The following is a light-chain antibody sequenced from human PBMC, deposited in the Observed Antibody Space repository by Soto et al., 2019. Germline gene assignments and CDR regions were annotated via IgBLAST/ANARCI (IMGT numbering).Light chain of an antibody. CDR3: QQYSNWPPWT. J-gene: IGKJ1*01. V-gene: IGKV3-15*01. CDR1: QNVGNN. Sequence: EIVMTQSPATLSVSPGERATLSCRASQNVGNNLVWYQQKPGQAPRLLIYGASTRAAGIPDRFSGSGSGTEFTLTISGLQSEDFAVYYCQQYSNWPPWTFGQGTKVDIK. CDR2: GAS.